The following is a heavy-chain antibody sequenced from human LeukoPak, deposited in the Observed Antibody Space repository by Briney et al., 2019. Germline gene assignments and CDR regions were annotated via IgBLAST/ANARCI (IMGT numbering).Heavy chain of an antibody. D-gene: IGHD6-25*01. CDR2: INHSGST. CDR1: GGSFSGYY. V-gene: IGHV4-34*01. J-gene: IGHJ5*02. CDR3: ARGLSGRWFDP. Sequence: SETLSLTCAVYGGSFSGYYWSWIRQPPGKGLEWIGEINHSGSTNYNPSLKSRVTISVDTFKNQFSLKLSSVTAADTAVYYCARGLSGRWFDPWGQGTLVTVSS.